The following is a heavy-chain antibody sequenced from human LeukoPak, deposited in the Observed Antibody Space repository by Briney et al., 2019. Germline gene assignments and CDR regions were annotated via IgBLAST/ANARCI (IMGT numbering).Heavy chain of an antibody. Sequence: GGSLRLSCAASGFTFNSYSINWVRQAPGKGLEWVSSISSGGTYIYYAASVKGRFTISRDNSKNTLYVQMNSLRAEDTAVYYCAGGITKRLIDYWGQGTLVTVSS. CDR3: AGGITKRLIDY. D-gene: IGHD1-14*01. CDR1: GFTFNSYS. V-gene: IGHV3-21*04. CDR2: ISSGGTYI. J-gene: IGHJ4*02.